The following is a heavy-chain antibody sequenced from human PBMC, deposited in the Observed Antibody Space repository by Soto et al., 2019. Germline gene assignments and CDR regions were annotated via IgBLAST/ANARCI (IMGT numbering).Heavy chain of an antibody. CDR3: ARGSYGSGSYYKGYYYYMGV. J-gene: IGHJ6*03. Sequence: ASVKVSCKASGYTFTGYYMHWVRQAPGQGLEWMGWINPNSGGTNYAQKFQGWVTMTRDTSISTAYMELSRLRSDDTAVYYCARGSYGSGSYYKGYYYYMGVWGKGTTVTVSS. V-gene: IGHV1-2*04. D-gene: IGHD3-10*01. CDR1: GYTFTGYY. CDR2: INPNSGGT.